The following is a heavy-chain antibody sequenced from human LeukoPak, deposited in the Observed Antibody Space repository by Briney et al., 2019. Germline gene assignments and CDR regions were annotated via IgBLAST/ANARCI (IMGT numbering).Heavy chain of an antibody. CDR1: GFTVSSNY. D-gene: IGHD2-8*01. V-gene: IGHV3-66*01. Sequence: QPGGSLRLSCAASGFTVSSNYMSWVRQAPGKGLEWVSVIYSGGSTYYADSVKGRFTISRDNSKNTLYLQMNSLRAEDTAVYYCARVGHYCTNGVCPLIGMDVWGQGTTVTVSS. CDR2: IYSGGST. J-gene: IGHJ6*02. CDR3: ARVGHYCTNGVCPLIGMDV.